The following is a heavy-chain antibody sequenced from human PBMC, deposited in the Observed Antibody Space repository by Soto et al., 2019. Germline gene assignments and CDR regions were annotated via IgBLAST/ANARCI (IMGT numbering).Heavy chain of an antibody. D-gene: IGHD2-2*01. CDR3: ARDIDIVVVPAVGMDV. CDR2: ISAYNGNT. CDR1: GYTFTSYG. J-gene: IGHJ6*02. Sequence: QVQLVQSGAEVKKPGASVKVSCKASGYTFTSYGISWVRQAPGQGLEWMGWISAYNGNTNYAQKLQGRVTMTTDTXTNXAYMELRSLRSDATAVYYCARDIDIVVVPAVGMDVWGQGTTVTVSS. V-gene: IGHV1-18*01.